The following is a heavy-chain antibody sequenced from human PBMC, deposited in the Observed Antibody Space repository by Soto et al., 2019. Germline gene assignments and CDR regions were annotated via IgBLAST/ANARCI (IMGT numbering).Heavy chain of an antibody. Sequence: QVQLVQSGAEVKKPGSSVKVSCKASGGTFSSYAISWVRQAPGQGLEWMGGLIPIFGTANYAQKFQGRVTIPADESTSTAYMELSSLRSEDTAVYYCARAAQEALMYYYYYGMDVWGQGTTVTVSS. V-gene: IGHV1-69*01. CDR3: ARAAQEALMYYYYYGMDV. CDR2: LIPIFGTA. J-gene: IGHJ6*02. CDR1: GGTFSSYA.